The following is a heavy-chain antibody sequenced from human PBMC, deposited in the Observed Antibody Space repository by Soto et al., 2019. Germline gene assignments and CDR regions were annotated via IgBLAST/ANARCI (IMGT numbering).Heavy chain of an antibody. CDR3: ARDHGGTTSPAFDI. CDR2: ISSSSSYI. CDR1: GFTFSSYS. D-gene: IGHD1-7*01. J-gene: IGHJ3*02. V-gene: IGHV3-21*01. Sequence: PGGSLRLSCAASGFTFSSYSMNWVRQAPGKGLEWVSSISSSSSYIYYADSVKGRFTISRDNAKNSLYLQMNSLRAEDTAVYYCARDHGGTTSPAFDIWGQGTMVTVSS.